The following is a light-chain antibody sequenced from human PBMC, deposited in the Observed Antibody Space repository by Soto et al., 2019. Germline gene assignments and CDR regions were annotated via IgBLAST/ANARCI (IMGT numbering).Light chain of an antibody. CDR2: EGS. CDR1: SSDVGSYNL. Sequence: QSVLTQPASVSGSPGQSITISCTGTSSDVGSYNLVSWYQQHPGKAPRLMIYEGSQRPSGVSNRVSGSKSGNTASLTISGLQAEDEAVYYCCSFARSSTWVFGGGTKLTVL. J-gene: IGLJ3*02. CDR3: CSFARSSTWV. V-gene: IGLV2-23*01.